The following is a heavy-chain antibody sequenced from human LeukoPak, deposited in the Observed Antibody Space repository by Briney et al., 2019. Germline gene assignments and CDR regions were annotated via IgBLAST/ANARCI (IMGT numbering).Heavy chain of an antibody. CDR2: IRNDGSIR. CDR1: GFTFSNSG. V-gene: IGHV3-30*02. CDR3: ARGRGILTGYGREYYFEY. Sequence: GGSLRLSCAPSGFTFSNSGMHWVRQAPGKGLEWVAFIRNDGSIRYYADSIKGRFTISRDNSKNTLYLQMGSLRAEDMAVYYCARGRGILTGYGREYYFEYWGQGTLVTVSS. D-gene: IGHD3-9*01. J-gene: IGHJ4*02.